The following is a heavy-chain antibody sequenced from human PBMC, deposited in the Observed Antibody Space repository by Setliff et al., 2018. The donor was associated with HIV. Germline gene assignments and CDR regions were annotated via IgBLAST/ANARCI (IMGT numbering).Heavy chain of an antibody. Sequence: ASVKVSCKASGYTFTGYYMHWVRQAPGQGLEWMGRINPNSGGANYAQKFQGRVTMTRDTSISTAYMELSRLRSDDTAVYYCARDRIAAAGTLMGYWGQGTLVTVSS. CDR3: ARDRIAAAGTLMGY. V-gene: IGHV1-2*06. J-gene: IGHJ4*02. D-gene: IGHD6-13*01. CDR2: INPNSGGA. CDR1: GYTFTGYY.